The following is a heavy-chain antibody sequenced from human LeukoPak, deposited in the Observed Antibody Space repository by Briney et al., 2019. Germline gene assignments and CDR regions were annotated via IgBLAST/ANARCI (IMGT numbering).Heavy chain of an antibody. D-gene: IGHD4-17*01. Sequence: GSLRLSCAASGFTFSDYTMNWVRQAPGKGLEWIGEINHSGSTNYNPSLKSRVTISVDTSKNQFSLKLSSVTAADTAVYYCASYDYANWFDPWGQGTLVTVSS. CDR2: INHSGST. J-gene: IGHJ5*02. CDR1: GFTFSDYT. CDR3: ASYDYANWFDP. V-gene: IGHV4-34*01.